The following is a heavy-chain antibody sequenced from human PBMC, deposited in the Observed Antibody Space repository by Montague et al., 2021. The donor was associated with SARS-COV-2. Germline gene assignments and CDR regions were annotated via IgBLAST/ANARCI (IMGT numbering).Heavy chain of an antibody. CDR3: ARDRLVKYVDYYCYYGMGV. Sequence: SLRLSCAASGFTFSSYSMNWARQAPGKGLEWVSYISSSSSTIYYADSVKGRFTISRDNAKNSLYLQMNSLRAEDTAVYYCARDRLVKYVDYYCYYGMGVWGQGTTVTVSS. CDR1: GFTFSSYS. CDR2: ISSSSSTI. V-gene: IGHV3-48*04. D-gene: IGHD6-6*01. J-gene: IGHJ6*02.